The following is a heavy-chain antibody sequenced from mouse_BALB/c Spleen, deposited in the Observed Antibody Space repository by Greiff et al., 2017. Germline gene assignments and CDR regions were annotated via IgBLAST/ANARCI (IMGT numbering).Heavy chain of an antibody. Sequence: QVQLKQPGAELVKPGASVKLSCKASGYTFTSYWMHWVKQRPGQGLEWIGEINPSNGRTNYNEKFKSKATLTVDKSSSTAYMQLSSLTSEDSAVYYCARLSPTMIPFAYWGQGTLVTVSA. J-gene: IGHJ3*01. CDR3: ARLSPTMIPFAY. CDR1: GYTFTSYW. D-gene: IGHD2-4*01. CDR2: INPSNGRT. V-gene: IGHV1S81*02.